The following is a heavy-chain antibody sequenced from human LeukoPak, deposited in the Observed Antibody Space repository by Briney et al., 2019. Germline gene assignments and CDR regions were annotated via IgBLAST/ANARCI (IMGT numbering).Heavy chain of an antibody. V-gene: IGHV3-7*01. CDR2: IKQDGSEK. J-gene: IGHJ4*02. CDR3: ARGSAAAGFDY. CDR1: GFTFSMYW. D-gene: IGHD6-13*01. Sequence: GGSLRLSCAASGFTFSMYWMSWVRQAPGKGLEWLANIKQDGSEKYYGDSVKGRFTISRDNAKNSLDLQMNSLRVEDTAVYYCARGSAAAGFDYWGQGTLVTVSS.